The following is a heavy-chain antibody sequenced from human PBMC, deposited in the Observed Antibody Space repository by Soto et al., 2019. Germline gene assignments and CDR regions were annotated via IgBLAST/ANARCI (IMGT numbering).Heavy chain of an antibody. Sequence: SETLSLTCTVSGGSISSYYWGWIRQPPGKGLEWIGYIYYSGSTNYNPSLKSRVTISVDTSKNQFSLKLSSVTAADTAVYYCARGVRWWRGTHYGMDVWGQGTTVTVSS. D-gene: IGHD2-15*01. CDR2: IYYSGST. J-gene: IGHJ6*02. CDR3: ARGVRWWRGTHYGMDV. V-gene: IGHV4-59*01. CDR1: GGSISSYY.